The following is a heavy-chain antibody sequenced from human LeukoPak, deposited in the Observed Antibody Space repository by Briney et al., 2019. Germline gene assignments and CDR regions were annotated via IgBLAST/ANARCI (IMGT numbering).Heavy chain of an antibody. CDR3: AKDYGEGAFDI. V-gene: IGHV4-59*01. CDR2: IYYSGST. Sequence: SETLSLTCTVSGGSISSYNWNWIRQPPGKGLEWIGYIYYSGSTDYNPSLKSRVTISVDTSKNQFSLKLSSVTAADTAVYYCAKDYGEGAFDIWGQGTMVTVSS. CDR1: GGSISSYN. J-gene: IGHJ3*02. D-gene: IGHD4-17*01.